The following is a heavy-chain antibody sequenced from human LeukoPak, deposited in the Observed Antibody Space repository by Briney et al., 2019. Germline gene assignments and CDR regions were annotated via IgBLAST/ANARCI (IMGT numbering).Heavy chain of an antibody. CDR3: AKDQAVAGPGSDY. CDR1: GFPFISYA. D-gene: IGHD6-19*01. CDR2: ISGSGGST. V-gene: IGHV3-23*01. J-gene: IGHJ4*02. Sequence: AGGSLLLSCAASGFPFISYAMSGVRQAPGKGLEWVSAISGSGGSTYYADSVKGRFTISRDNSKNTLYLQMNSLRAEDTAVYYCAKDQAVAGPGSDYWGQGTLVTVSS.